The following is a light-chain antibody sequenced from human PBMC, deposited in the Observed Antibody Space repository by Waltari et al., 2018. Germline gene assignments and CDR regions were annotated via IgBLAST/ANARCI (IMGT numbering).Light chain of an antibody. CDR3: HQYNYWPPL. Sequence: EFVLTPSPATLSVSPGERATLSCSASQSISSNLAWYPQKPSQDPKHLIYGTATRATGITARFSGSGSGTEFTLTISSMQTGDFAVYFCHQYNYWPPLFGGGTKVEIK. J-gene: IGKJ4*01. CDR2: GTA. V-gene: IGKV3-15*01. CDR1: QSISSN.